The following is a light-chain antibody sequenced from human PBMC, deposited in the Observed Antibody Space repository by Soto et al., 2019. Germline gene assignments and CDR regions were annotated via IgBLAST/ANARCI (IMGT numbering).Light chain of an antibody. CDR2: EGT. V-gene: IGLV2-23*01. Sequence: QSVLTQPASVSGPTGQSLVISCNGSSRDVGSYDLVSWYLQYPGKAPIVIIFEGTKRPSGVSDRFSGSKSGNTASPTISGHQSEDEAEYYSCSYAGSRTYVFGPGTKVTVL. J-gene: IGLJ1*01. CDR3: CSYAGSRTYV. CDR1: SRDVGSYDL.